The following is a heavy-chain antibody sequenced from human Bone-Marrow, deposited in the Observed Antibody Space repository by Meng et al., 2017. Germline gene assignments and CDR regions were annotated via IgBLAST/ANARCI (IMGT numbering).Heavy chain of an antibody. Sequence: GESLKISCAASGFTFSSYWMSWIRQPPGKGLEWIGEINHSGSTNYNPSLKSRVTISRDNAKNSLYLQMNSLRAEDTALYYCARVSRGSYLDWGQGTLVTVSS. CDR3: ARVSRGSYLD. D-gene: IGHD1-26*01. V-gene: IGHV3-7*03. CDR2: INHSGSTN. J-gene: IGHJ4*02. CDR1: GFTFSSYW.